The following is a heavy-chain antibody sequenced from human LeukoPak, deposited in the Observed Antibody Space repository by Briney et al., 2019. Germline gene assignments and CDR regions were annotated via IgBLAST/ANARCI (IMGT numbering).Heavy chain of an antibody. CDR3: ATPGRYNWNDRGDYFDY. CDR2: INSDGSST. CDR1: GFTFSSYW. D-gene: IGHD1-20*01. J-gene: IGHJ4*02. V-gene: IGHV3-74*01. Sequence: GGSLRLSCAASGFTFSSYWMHWVRQAPGKGLVWVSRINSDGSSTSYADSVKGRFTISRDNAKNTLYLQMDSLRAEDTAVYYCATPGRYNWNDRGDYFDYWGQGTLVTVSS.